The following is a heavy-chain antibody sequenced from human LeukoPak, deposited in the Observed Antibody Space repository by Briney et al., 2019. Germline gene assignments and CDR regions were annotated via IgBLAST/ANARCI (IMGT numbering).Heavy chain of an antibody. Sequence: GGSLRLSCAASGFTVSSNYMSWVRQAPGKGLEWVSVIYSGGSTYYADSVKGRFTISRDNSKNTLYLQMNSLRAEDTAVYYCASDGRYYGSGRFAFDIWGQGTMVTVSS. J-gene: IGHJ3*02. CDR1: GFTVSSNY. D-gene: IGHD3-10*01. CDR3: ASDGRYYGSGRFAFDI. V-gene: IGHV3-66*01. CDR2: IYSGGST.